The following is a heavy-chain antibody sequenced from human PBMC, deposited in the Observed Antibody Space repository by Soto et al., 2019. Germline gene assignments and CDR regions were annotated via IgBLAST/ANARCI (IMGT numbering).Heavy chain of an antibody. J-gene: IGHJ4*02. V-gene: IGHV3-30*18. Sequence: QPGGSLRLSCAASGFTFSSYGMHWVRQAPGKGLEWVAVISYDGSNKYYADSVKGRFTISRDNSKNTLYLQMNSLRAEDTAVYYCAKLLDYWGQGTLVTVSS. CDR1: GFTFSSYG. CDR3: AKLLDY. CDR2: ISYDGSNK.